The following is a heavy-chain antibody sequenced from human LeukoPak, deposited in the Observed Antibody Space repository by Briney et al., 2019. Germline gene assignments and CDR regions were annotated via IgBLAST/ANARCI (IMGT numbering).Heavy chain of an antibody. D-gene: IGHD3-22*01. Sequence: GGSLRLSCAASGMTFSNHWMRWVRQAPGKGLVWVSLIKTDGRTTIYADSVKGRFTISRDDGKSTLYLQMNSLRAEDTAIYYCTTGPSFGYEWWGQGTVVTVPS. CDR3: TTGPSFGYEW. CDR1: GMTFSNHW. CDR2: IKTDGRTT. J-gene: IGHJ4*02. V-gene: IGHV3-74*01.